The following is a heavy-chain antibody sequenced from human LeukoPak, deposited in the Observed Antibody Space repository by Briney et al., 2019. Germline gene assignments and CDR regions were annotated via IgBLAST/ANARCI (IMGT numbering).Heavy chain of an antibody. J-gene: IGHJ3*02. CDR1: GFTFSSYA. Sequence: GGSLRLSCAASGFTFSSYAMSWVRQAPGKGLEWVSAISGSGGSTYYADSVKGRFTISRDNSKNTLYLQMNSLRAEDTAVYYCAKDLSRTGPSELLRLNAFDIRGQGTMVTVSS. D-gene: IGHD2-2*01. V-gene: IGHV3-23*01. CDR2: ISGSGGST. CDR3: AKDLSRTGPSELLRLNAFDI.